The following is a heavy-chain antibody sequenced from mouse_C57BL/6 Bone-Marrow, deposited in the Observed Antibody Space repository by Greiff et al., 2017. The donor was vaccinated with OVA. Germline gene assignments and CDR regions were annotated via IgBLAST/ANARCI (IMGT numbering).Heavy chain of an antibody. V-gene: IGHV1-64*01. CDR1: GYTFTSYW. CDR2: IHPNSGST. Sequence: QVQLQQPGAELVKPGASVKLSCKASGYTFTSYWMHWVKQRPGQGLEWIGMIHPNSGSTNYNEKFKSKATLTVDKSSSTAYMQLSSLTSEDSAVYYCARWDYYGSSHWYFDVWGTGTTVTVSS. J-gene: IGHJ1*03. D-gene: IGHD1-1*01. CDR3: ARWDYYGSSHWYFDV.